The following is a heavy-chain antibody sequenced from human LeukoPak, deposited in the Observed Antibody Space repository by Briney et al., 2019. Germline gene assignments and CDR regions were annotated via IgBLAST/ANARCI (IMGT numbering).Heavy chain of an antibody. CDR2: ISSSSSTI. Sequence: GGSLRLSCAASGFTFSSYSMNWVRQAPGKGLECVSYISSSSSTIYYADSVKGRFTISRDNAKNSLYLQMNSLRAEDTAVYYCARASHNWNFVFGDYYYMDVWGKGTTVTVSS. V-gene: IGHV3-48*01. D-gene: IGHD1-7*01. J-gene: IGHJ6*03. CDR1: GFTFSSYS. CDR3: ARASHNWNFVFGDYYYMDV.